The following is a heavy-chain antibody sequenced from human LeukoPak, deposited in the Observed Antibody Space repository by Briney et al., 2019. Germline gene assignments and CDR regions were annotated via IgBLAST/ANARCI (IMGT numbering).Heavy chain of an antibody. CDR1: GYTFTSYD. J-gene: IGHJ6*02. D-gene: IGHD3-10*01. CDR3: ARGAYYYGSGSRYYYGMDA. CDR2: MNPNSGNT. Sequence: ASVKVSCKASGYTFTSYDINWVRQATGQGLEWMGWMNPNSGNTGYAQKFQGRVTMTRNTSISTAYMELSSLRSEDTAVYYCARGAYYYGSGSRYYYGMDAWGQGTTATVSS. V-gene: IGHV1-8*01.